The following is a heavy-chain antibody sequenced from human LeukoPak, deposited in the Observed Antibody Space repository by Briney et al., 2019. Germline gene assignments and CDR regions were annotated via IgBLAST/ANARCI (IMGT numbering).Heavy chain of an antibody. Sequence: SETLSLTCAVSGGSISSSNWWSWVRQPPGKGLEWIGEIYHSGSTNYNPSLKSRVTISVDKSKNQFSLKLSSVTAADTAVYYCAGVVVPPYYYYYGMDVWGKGTTVTVSS. J-gene: IGHJ6*04. CDR1: GGSISSSNW. D-gene: IGHD2-2*01. V-gene: IGHV4-4*02. CDR3: AGVVVPPYYYYYGMDV. CDR2: IYHSGST.